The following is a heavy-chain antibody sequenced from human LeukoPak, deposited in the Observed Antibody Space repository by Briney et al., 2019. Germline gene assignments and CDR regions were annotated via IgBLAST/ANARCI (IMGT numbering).Heavy chain of an antibody. D-gene: IGHD4-17*01. J-gene: IGHJ5*02. CDR1: GGSISSGDYY. CDR2: LYYSGST. Sequence: SQTLSLTCTVSGGSISSGDYYWSWIRQPPGKGLEWIGYLYYSGSTYYNPSLKSRVTISVDTSKNQFSLKLSSVTAADTAVYYCARVSYGDYSRADPWGQGTLVTVSS. V-gene: IGHV4-30-4*01. CDR3: ARVSYGDYSRADP.